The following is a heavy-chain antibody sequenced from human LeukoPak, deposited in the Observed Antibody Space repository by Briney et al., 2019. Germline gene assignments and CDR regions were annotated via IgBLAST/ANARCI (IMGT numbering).Heavy chain of an antibody. V-gene: IGHV1-69*06. Sequence: SVKVSCKASGGTFSSYAISWVRQAPGQGLEWMGRIIPIFGTANYAQKFQGRVALTADKSTSTAYMELSSLRSEDTAVYYCARVGKILYSGAFDIWGQGTMVTVSS. J-gene: IGHJ3*02. CDR2: IIPIFGTA. D-gene: IGHD2-15*01. CDR1: GGTFSSYA. CDR3: ARVGKILYSGAFDI.